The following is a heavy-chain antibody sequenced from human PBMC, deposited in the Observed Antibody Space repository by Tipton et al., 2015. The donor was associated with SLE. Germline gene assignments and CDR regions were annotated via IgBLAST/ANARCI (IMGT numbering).Heavy chain of an antibody. V-gene: IGHV3-23*03. CDR1: GFTFDDYA. Sequence: GSLRLSCAASGFTFDDYAMSWVRQAPGKGLEWVSVIYSGGSSTYYADSVKGRFTISRDNSKNTLYLQMNSLRAEDTAVYYCAKLGKNYGGNMDVWGKGTTVTVSS. CDR2: IYSGGSST. J-gene: IGHJ6*03. CDR3: AKLGKNYGGNMDV. D-gene: IGHD4-23*01.